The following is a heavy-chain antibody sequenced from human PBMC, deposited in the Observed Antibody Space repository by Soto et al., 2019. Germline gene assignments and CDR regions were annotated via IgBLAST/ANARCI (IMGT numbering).Heavy chain of an antibody. CDR2: ISGSGGRT. V-gene: IGHV3-23*01. CDR3: AKVMGSSGCDS. CDR1: GFIFSSYA. Sequence: EVQLLESGGGLVQPGGSLRLSCAASGFIFSSYAMNWVRQAPGKGLEWVSGISGSGGRTYYADSVKGRFTISRDNSKNTLYLQMNSLRVEDTAIYYCAKVMGSSGCDSWGQGTLVTVSS. D-gene: IGHD6-19*01. J-gene: IGHJ4*02.